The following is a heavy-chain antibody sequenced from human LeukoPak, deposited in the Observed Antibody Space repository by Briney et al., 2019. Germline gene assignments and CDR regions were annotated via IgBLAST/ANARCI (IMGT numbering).Heavy chain of an antibody. V-gene: IGHV4-34*01. CDR2: INHSGST. Sequence: SETLSLTCAVYGGSFSGYYWSWIRQPPGKGLDWIGEINHSGSTNYNPSLKSRVTISVDTSKNQFSLKLSSVTAADTAVYYCARLKYYYDSSGYYYAQPFDYWGQGTLVTVSS. J-gene: IGHJ4*02. D-gene: IGHD3-22*01. CDR1: GGSFSGYY. CDR3: ARLKYYYDSSGYYYAQPFDY.